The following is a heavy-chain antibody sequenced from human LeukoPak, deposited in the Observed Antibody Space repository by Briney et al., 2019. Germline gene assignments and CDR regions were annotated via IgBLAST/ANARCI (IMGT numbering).Heavy chain of an antibody. CDR2: IYYRGDI. Sequence: SETLSLTCSVSDGSIRTYYWSWIRQSPGQGLEWIGNIYYRGDINYNPSLKSRVIISVDTSKNQFSLKLSSVTAADTAVYYCARVVLSYSSSWLERNWFDPWGQGTLVTVSS. V-gene: IGHV4-59*01. CDR3: ARVVLSYSSSWLERNWFDP. J-gene: IGHJ5*02. CDR1: DGSIRTYY. D-gene: IGHD6-13*01.